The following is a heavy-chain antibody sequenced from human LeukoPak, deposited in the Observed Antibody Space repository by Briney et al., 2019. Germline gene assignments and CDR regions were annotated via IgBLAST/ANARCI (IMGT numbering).Heavy chain of an antibody. Sequence: GASVKVSCKASGGTFSSYAISWVRQAPGQGLEWMGGIIPIFGTANYAQKFQGRVTITADESTSTAYTELSSLRSEDTAVYYCARVSLSSGWYTSDAFDIWGQGTMVTVSS. D-gene: IGHD6-19*01. J-gene: IGHJ3*02. CDR3: ARVSLSSGWYTSDAFDI. CDR1: GGTFSSYA. V-gene: IGHV1-69*13. CDR2: IIPIFGTA.